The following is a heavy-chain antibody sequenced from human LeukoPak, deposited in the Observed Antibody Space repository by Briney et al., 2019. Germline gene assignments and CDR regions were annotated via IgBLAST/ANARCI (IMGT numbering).Heavy chain of an antibody. J-gene: IGHJ6*04. D-gene: IGHD2-2*01. CDR2: ISSSGSTI. V-gene: IGHV3-48*03. CDR3: AREDIVVVPAAAYYYYYGMDV. CDR1: GFTFSSYE. Sequence: GGSLRLSCAASGFTFSSYEMNWVRQAPGKGLEWVSYISSSGSTIYYADSVKGRFTISRGNAKNSLYLQMNSLRAEDTAVYYCAREDIVVVPAAAYYYYYGMDVWGKGTTVTVSS.